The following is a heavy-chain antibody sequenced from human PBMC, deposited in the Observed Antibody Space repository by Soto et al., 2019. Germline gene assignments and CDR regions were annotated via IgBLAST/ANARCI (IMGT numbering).Heavy chain of an antibody. J-gene: IGHJ4*02. CDR2: INHSGST. CDR1: GGSFSGYY. Sequence: SETLSLTCAVYGGSFSGYYWSWIRQPPGKGLEWIGEINHSGSTNYNPSLKSRVTISVDTSKNQFSLKLSSVTAADTAVYYCARHTAPGLRFLEWLFPGYFDYWGQGTLVTVSS. D-gene: IGHD3-3*01. CDR3: ARHTAPGLRFLEWLFPGYFDY. V-gene: IGHV4-34*01.